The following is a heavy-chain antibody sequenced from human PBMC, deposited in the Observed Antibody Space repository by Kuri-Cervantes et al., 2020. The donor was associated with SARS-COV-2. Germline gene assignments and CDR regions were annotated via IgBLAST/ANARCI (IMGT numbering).Heavy chain of an antibody. J-gene: IGHJ4*02. V-gene: IGHV4-34*01. D-gene: IGHD5-12*01. Sequence: TLSLTCAVYGGSFGGYYWSWIRQPPGKGLEWIGEINHSGSTNYNPSLKSRVTISVDTSKNQFSLKLSSVTAADTAVYYCARLIGYSGYDYSFGYFDYWGQGTLVTDSS. CDR3: ARLIGYSGYDYSFGYFDY. CDR1: GGSFGGYY. CDR2: INHSGST.